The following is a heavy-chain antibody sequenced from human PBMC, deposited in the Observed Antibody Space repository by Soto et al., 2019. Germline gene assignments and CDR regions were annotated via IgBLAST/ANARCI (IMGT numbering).Heavy chain of an antibody. CDR1: GYRFSSYW. D-gene: IGHD6-13*01. Sequence: XESLKLSWRCSGYRFSSYWITWVLQVPGKGLEWVGKIDPGDSYNSYNPSFQGHVTISVDRSINTAYLEWNSLKASDTAIYYCARQDSSNWYGRGADYWRQGTVVTVS. J-gene: IGHJ4*02. V-gene: IGHV5-10-1*01. CDR2: IDPGDSYN. CDR3: ARQDSSNWYGRGADY.